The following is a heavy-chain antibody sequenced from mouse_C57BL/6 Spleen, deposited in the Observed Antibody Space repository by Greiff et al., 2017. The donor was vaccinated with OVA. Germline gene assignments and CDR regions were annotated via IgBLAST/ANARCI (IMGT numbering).Heavy chain of an antibody. CDR2: ISDGGSYT. Sequence: EVQVVESGGGLVKPGGSLKLSCAASGFTFSSYAMSWVRQTPEKRLEWVATISDGGSYTYYPDNVKGRFTISRDNAKNNLYLQMSHLKSEDTAMYYCARDGPYDYFDYWGQGTTLTVSS. CDR1: GFTFSSYA. D-gene: IGHD2-3*01. V-gene: IGHV5-4*01. CDR3: ARDGPYDYFDY. J-gene: IGHJ2*01.